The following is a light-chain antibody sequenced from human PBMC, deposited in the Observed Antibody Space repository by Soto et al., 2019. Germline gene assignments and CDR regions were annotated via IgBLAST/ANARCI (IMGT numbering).Light chain of an antibody. V-gene: IGLV2-14*01. Sequence: QSVLTQPASVSGSPGQSITISCTGTSSDVGTYKYVSWYQQLPGKAPKLMIYEVSNRPSGVSNRFSGSKSGNTASLTISELQAEDEADYYCSSYKSRSTPVFGGGTKVTVL. CDR2: EVS. J-gene: IGLJ2*01. CDR1: SSDVGTYKY. CDR3: SSYKSRSTPV.